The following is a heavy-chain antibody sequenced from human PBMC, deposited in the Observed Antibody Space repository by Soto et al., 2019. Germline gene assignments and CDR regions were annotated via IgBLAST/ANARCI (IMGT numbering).Heavy chain of an antibody. V-gene: IGHV1-8*01. CDR3: AGEGGESVPTHQHYYYYGMDV. Sequence: QVQLVQSGAEVKKPGASVKVSCKASGYTFTSYDINWVRQATGQGLEWMGWMNPNSGNTGYAQKSQGRVTMTRNTSISTAYMELSSLRPEHTAVYYCAGEGGESVPTHQHYYYYGMDVWGQGTTVTVSS. D-gene: IGHD3-16*01. CDR1: GYTFTSYD. J-gene: IGHJ6*02. CDR2: MNPNSGNT.